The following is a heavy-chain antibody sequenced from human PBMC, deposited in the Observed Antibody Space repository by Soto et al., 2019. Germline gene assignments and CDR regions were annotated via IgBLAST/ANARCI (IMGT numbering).Heavy chain of an antibody. V-gene: IGHV1-8*01. CDR2: MNPNSGNT. Sequence: ASVKVSCKASGYTFTSYDINWVRQATGQGLEWMGWMNPNSGNTGYAQKFQGRVTMTRNTSISTAYMELSSLRSEDTAVYYCAFTRPTIFGVVQFDYRGQRTLDTGSS. D-gene: IGHD3-3*01. CDR1: GYTFTSYD. J-gene: IGHJ4*02. CDR3: AFTRPTIFGVVQFDY.